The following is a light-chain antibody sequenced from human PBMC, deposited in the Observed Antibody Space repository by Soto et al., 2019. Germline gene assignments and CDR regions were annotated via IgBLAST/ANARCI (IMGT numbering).Light chain of an antibody. CDR2: DVS. CDR1: SSDVGGYNY. V-gene: IGLV2-14*01. J-gene: IGLJ2*01. Sequence: QSALTQPASVSGSPGQSITISCTGTSSDVGGYNYVSWYQQHPGKAPQLMIYDVSNRPSGVSNRFSGSKSGNTASMTISARQAEDEADYYCRSYTSSSTRVFGGGTKLTVL. CDR3: RSYTSSSTRV.